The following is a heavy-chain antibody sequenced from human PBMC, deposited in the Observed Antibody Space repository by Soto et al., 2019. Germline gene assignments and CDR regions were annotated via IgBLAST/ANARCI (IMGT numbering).Heavy chain of an antibody. V-gene: IGHV4-34*01. Sequence: PSETLSLTCAVYGGSFSGYYGTWIRQSPEKGLEWIGEVNHSGTTYYNPSLKTRVTISVHTPKNQFSLKMSSVTAADTAVYYCARGIGYCSSINCYSSRRLRFDSWGQGTLVTVS. D-gene: IGHD2-2*01. J-gene: IGHJ4*02. CDR1: GGSFSGYY. CDR3: ARGIGYCSSINCYSSRRLRFDS. CDR2: VNHSGTT.